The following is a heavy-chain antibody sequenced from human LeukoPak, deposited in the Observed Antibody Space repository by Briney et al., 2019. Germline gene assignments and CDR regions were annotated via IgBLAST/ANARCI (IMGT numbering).Heavy chain of an antibody. Sequence: SETLSLTCAVYGGSFSGYYWSWIRQPPGKGLEWIGEINHSGSTNYNPSLKSRVTISVDTSKNQFSLKLSSVTAADTAVYYCARSGYSSSWYQRAFDIWGQGTMVTVSS. J-gene: IGHJ3*02. CDR2: INHSGST. CDR1: GGSFSGYY. CDR3: ARSGYSSSWYQRAFDI. V-gene: IGHV4-34*01. D-gene: IGHD6-13*01.